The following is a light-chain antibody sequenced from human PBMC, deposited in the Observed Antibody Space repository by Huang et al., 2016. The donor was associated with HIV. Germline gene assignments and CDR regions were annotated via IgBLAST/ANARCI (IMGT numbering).Light chain of an antibody. J-gene: IGKJ3*01. CDR3: QQYGYSPLFT. CDR2: GAS. V-gene: IGKV3-20*01. CDR1: QIISSAF. Sequence: EALLTQSPDTLSLSPGARATLSCRASQIISSAFVAWYQQKPGQAPRLLIYGASNRATGIPDSVSDSGYVTNFTLIISRLEPEDFAVYYCQQYGYSPLFTFGPGTKVDIK.